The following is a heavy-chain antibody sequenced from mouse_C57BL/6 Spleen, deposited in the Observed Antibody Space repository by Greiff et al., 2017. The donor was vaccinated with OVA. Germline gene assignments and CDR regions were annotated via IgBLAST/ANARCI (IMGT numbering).Heavy chain of an antibody. Sequence: QVHVKQSGAELVRPGASVTLSCTASGYTFTDYEMHWVKQTPVHGLEWIGAIDPETGGTAYNQKFKGKAILTADKSSSTAYMELRSLTSEDSAVYYFTDYYYAMDYWGQGTSVTVSS. CDR2: IDPETGGT. CDR1: GYTFTDYE. CDR3: TDYYYAMDY. J-gene: IGHJ4*01. D-gene: IGHD2-4*01. V-gene: IGHV1-15*01.